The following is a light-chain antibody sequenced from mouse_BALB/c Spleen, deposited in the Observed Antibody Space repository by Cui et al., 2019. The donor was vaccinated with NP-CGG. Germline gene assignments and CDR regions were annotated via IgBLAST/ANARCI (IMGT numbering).Light chain of an antibody. CDR2: GTN. CDR3: ALWYSNHWV. CDR1: TGAVTTSNY. Sequence: QAVVTQESAPTTSPGETVTLTCRSSTGAVTTSNYANWVQEKPDHLFTGLIGGTNNRVPGVPARFSGSLIGDKAALTITGALTEDEAIYFCALWYSNHWVFGGGTKLTVI. J-gene: IGLJ1*01. V-gene: IGLV1*01.